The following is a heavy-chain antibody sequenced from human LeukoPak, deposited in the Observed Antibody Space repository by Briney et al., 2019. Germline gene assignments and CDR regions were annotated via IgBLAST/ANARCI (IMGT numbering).Heavy chain of an antibody. D-gene: IGHD3-10*01. Sequence: SETLSLTCTVSGGSISSSSYYWVWIRQSPGKGLEWIGYVYYSGSTYYNPSLKSRVTISVDTSKNQFSLKLSSVTAADTAVYYCARSDGYGLVGIWGQGTMVTVSS. CDR3: ARSDGYGLVGI. CDR2: VYYSGST. CDR1: GGSISSSSYY. J-gene: IGHJ3*02. V-gene: IGHV4-39*07.